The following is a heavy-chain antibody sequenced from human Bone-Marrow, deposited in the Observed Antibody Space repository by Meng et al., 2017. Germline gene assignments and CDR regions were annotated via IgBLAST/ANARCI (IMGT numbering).Heavy chain of an antibody. J-gene: IGHJ4*02. V-gene: IGHV3-30*01. CDR2: ISYDGSNK. CDR1: GFTFSSYA. Sequence: QVQLGEAGGGVVQPGRALRLSFAASGFTFSSYAMHWVRQAPGKGLEWVAVISYDGSNKYYADSVKGRFTISRDNSKNTLYLQMNSLRAEDTAVYYCARDSDLFDYWGQGTLVTVSS. CDR3: ARDSDLFDY.